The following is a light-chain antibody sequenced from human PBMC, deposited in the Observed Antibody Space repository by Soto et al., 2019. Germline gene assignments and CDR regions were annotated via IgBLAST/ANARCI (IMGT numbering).Light chain of an antibody. Sequence: QSVLTQPPSESGAPGQRVTISCTGSSSNIGAVFDVHWYQQVPGTAPKLLIYENTKRPSGVPDRFSGSKSGTSASLAITGLQAEDEADYYCQSYDSGLSGWLFGGGTKLTFL. V-gene: IGLV1-40*01. CDR3: QSYDSGLSGWL. CDR1: SSNIGAVFD. CDR2: ENT. J-gene: IGLJ2*01.